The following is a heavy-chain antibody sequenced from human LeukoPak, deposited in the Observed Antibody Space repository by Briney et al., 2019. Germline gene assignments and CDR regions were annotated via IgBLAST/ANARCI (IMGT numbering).Heavy chain of an antibody. J-gene: IGHJ4*02. D-gene: IGHD6-19*01. CDR1: GFTFGDYD. Sequence: TGGSLRLSCTASGFTFGDYDMSWVRQAPGKGLEWVGFIRSKTYGGTVEYAASVKGRFTISRADSQRIAYLQMNSLETGDTAVYYCSRSVGGWTGYLHYWGQGTLVTVSS. CDR2: IRSKTYGGTV. CDR3: SRSVGGWTGYLHY. V-gene: IGHV3-49*04.